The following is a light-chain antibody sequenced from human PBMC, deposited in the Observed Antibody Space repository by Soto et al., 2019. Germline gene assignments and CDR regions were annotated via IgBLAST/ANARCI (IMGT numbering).Light chain of an antibody. V-gene: IGKV1-39*01. CDR1: QYISNC. Sequence: DIQMTQSPSSLSASVGDRVTITCRASQYISNCLNWYQQKPGKAPKLLIYAASSLQSGVPSRFSGSGSGTDFTLTISSLQPEDFATYYCQQSYSIPWTFGQGTKVEIK. CDR2: AAS. CDR3: QQSYSIPWT. J-gene: IGKJ1*01.